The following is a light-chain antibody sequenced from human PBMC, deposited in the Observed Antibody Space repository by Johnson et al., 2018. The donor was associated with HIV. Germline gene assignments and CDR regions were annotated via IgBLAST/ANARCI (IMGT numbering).Light chain of an antibody. CDR1: SSNIGKNY. Sequence: QSVLTQPPSVSAAPGQKVTISCSGSSSNIGKNYVSWYQQLPGTAPKVLIYENNKRPSGIPDRFSGSKSGASATLGITGLQPGDEADYYCGTWDSSLTTSYVFGTGTKVIVV. J-gene: IGLJ1*01. CDR3: GTWDSSLTTSYV. V-gene: IGLV1-51*02. CDR2: ENN.